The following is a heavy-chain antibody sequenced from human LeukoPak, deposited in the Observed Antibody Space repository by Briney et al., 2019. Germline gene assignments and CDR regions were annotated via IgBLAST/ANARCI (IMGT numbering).Heavy chain of an antibody. CDR3: AKTPSEAAAGTGGFDY. D-gene: IGHD6-13*01. CDR1: GFTFSSYA. V-gene: IGHV3-30-3*02. Sequence: GGSLRLSCAASGFTFSSYAMHWVRQAPGKGLEWVAVISYDGSNKYYADSVKGRFTISRDNSKNTLYLQMNSLRAEDTAVYYCAKTPSEAAAGTGGFDYWGQGTLVTVSS. J-gene: IGHJ4*02. CDR2: ISYDGSNK.